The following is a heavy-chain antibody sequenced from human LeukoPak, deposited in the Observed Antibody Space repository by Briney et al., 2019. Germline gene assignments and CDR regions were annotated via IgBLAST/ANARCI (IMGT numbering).Heavy chain of an antibody. J-gene: IGHJ5*02. CDR2: IYYSGST. V-gene: IGHV4-59*01. CDR1: GGSISSYY. D-gene: IGHD4-17*01. Sequence: SETLSLTCTVSGGSISSYYWSWIREPPGEGLEWIGYIYYSGSTNYNPSLKSRVTISVDTSKNQFSLKLSSVTAADTAVYYCARDATTVTTPGSWFDPWGQGTLVTVSS. CDR3: ARDATTVTTPGSWFDP.